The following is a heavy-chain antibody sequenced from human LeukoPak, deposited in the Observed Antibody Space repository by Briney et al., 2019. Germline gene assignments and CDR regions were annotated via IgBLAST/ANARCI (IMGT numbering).Heavy chain of an antibody. CDR2: ISSSSSYI. CDR1: GITFNSYT. Sequence: PGGSLRLSCAASGITFNSYTMNWVRQAPGKGLEWVSSISSSSSYIYYADSVKGRFTISRDNAKNSLYLQMNSLRAEDTAVYYCAGRSSGWKARGGAFDIWGQGTMVTVSS. CDR3: AGRSSGWKARGGAFDI. J-gene: IGHJ3*02. V-gene: IGHV3-21*01. D-gene: IGHD6-19*01.